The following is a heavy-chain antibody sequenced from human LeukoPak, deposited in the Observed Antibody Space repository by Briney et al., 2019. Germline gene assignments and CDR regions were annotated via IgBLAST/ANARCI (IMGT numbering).Heavy chain of an antibody. CDR3: ASSRGPSSRWSFDS. V-gene: IGHV4-34*01. CDR2: INHSGST. CDR1: GGSFSGYY. D-gene: IGHD6-13*01. J-gene: IGHJ4*02. Sequence: SETLSLTCAVYGGSFSGYYWSWIRQPPGKGLEWIGEINHSGSTNYNPSLKSRVTISLDTSENQFSLRLNSVTAADSAVYFCASSRGPSSRWSFDSWGQGILVTVSS.